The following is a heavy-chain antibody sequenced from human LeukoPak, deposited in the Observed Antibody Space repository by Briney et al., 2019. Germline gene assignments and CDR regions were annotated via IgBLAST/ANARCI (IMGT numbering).Heavy chain of an antibody. CDR2: ISYDGSNK. V-gene: IGHV3-30-3*01. CDR1: GFTFSSYA. CDR3: ARDTPGEATVTPSYFDY. J-gene: IGHJ4*02. D-gene: IGHD4-17*01. Sequence: GGSLRLSCAASGFTFSSYAMHWVRQALGKGLEWVAVISYDGSNKYYADSVKGRFTISRDNSKNTLYLQMNSLRAEDTAVYYCARDTPGEATVTPSYFDYWGQGTLVTVSS.